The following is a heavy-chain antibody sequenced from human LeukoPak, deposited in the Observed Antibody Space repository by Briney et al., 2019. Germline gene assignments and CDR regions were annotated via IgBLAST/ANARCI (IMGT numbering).Heavy chain of an antibody. CDR1: GCSFSGYY. CDR2: INHSGST. V-gene: IGHV4-34*01. Sequence: KPSETLSLTCAVYGCSFSGYYWSWIRQPPGKGLEWVGEINHSGSTNYNPSLKSRVTISVDTYKKQFCLKLSSVTAAETAVYYCARMAILMVYAKGGWFDPWGQGTLVTVSS. CDR3: ARMAILMVYAKGGWFDP. D-gene: IGHD2-8*01. J-gene: IGHJ5*02.